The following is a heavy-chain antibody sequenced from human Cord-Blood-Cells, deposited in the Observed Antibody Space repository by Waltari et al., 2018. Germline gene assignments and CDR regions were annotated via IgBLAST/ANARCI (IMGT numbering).Heavy chain of an antibody. V-gene: IGHV4-4*02. CDR3: ARRYYDFWSGSPYYFDY. J-gene: IGHJ4*02. D-gene: IGHD3-3*01. CDR2: IYHSGSN. Sequence: QVQLQESGPGLVKPSGLLSLTCAVYGGHIRSRTWWSGGRQPPGKGLEWIGEIYHSGSNNYNPSLTSRFAISIDKYKNQFSLKLSSVTAADTAVYYCARRYYDFWSGSPYYFDYWGQGTLVTVSS. CDR1: GGHIRSRTW.